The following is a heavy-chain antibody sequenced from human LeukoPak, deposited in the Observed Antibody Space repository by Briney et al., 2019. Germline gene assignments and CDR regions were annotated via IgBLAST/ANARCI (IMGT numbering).Heavy chain of an antibody. CDR3: ARGQLWSNNWFDP. V-gene: IGHV3-9*01. CDR1: GFTFDDYA. CDR2: ISWNSGSI. D-gene: IGHD5-18*01. J-gene: IGHJ5*02. Sequence: GRSLRLSCAASGFTFDDYAMHWVRQAPGKGLEWVSGISWNSGSIGYADSVKGRFTISRDNAKNSLYLQMNSLRAEDTAVYYCARGQLWSNNWFDPWGQGTLVTVSS.